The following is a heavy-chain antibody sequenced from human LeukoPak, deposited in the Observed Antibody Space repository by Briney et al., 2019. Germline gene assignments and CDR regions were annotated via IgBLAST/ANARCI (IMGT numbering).Heavy chain of an antibody. CDR2: IYHSGST. V-gene: IGHV4-30-2*01. J-gene: IGHJ6*03. CDR1: NGSVSSDGYY. Sequence: PSETLSLTCAVSNGSVSSDGYYWAWIRQPPGKGLEWIGYIYHSGSTYYNPSLKSRVTISVDRSKNQFSLKLSSVTAADTAVYYCARGLAYCGGDCYSPWDYYYYMDVWGKGTTVTVSS. CDR3: ARGLAYCGGDCYSPWDYYYYMDV. D-gene: IGHD2-21*01.